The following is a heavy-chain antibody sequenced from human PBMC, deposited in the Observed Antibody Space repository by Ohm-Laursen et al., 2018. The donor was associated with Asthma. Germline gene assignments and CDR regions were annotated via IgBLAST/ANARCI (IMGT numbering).Heavy chain of an antibody. CDR2: ISTASSFI. CDR3: ARIGPEWELPGREYSLHH. D-gene: IGHD1-26*01. J-gene: IGHJ1*01. Sequence: SLRLSCAASGYTFSRYSIHWVRQIPGKALEWVASISTASSFIYYANSVRGRFTTSRDNARNSVYLQMNSLRAEDTALYYCARIGPEWELPGREYSLHHWGEGTLVTVSS. CDR1: GYTFSRYS. V-gene: IGHV3-21*01.